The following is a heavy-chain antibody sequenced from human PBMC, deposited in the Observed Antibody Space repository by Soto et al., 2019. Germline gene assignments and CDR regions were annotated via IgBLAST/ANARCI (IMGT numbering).Heavy chain of an antibody. CDR3: ARDRRDGFPLDY. CDR2: MYSGGTT. J-gene: IGHJ4*02. CDR1: GCSVSSHH. V-gene: IGHV3-53*01. D-gene: IGHD5-12*01. Sequence: GVSLRLSCAASGCSVSSHHMNWVRQAPGKGLEWVSVMYSGGTTYYPDPLKGRCTISRDNSKNMLYLQVDNLRADDTAVYYCARDRRDGFPLDYWGQGTLGTVSS.